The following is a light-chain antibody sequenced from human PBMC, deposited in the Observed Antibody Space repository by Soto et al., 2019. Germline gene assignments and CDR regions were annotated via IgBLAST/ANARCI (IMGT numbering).Light chain of an antibody. V-gene: IGKV1-39*01. CDR2: AAS. CDR3: QQSYSVPHT. J-gene: IGKJ2*01. CDR1: QNIFSY. Sequence: DIQMTQSPSSLSASVGDRDTITCRASQNIFSYLSWYQHKPGKAPELLIYAASSLQSGVPSRFSGSGSGTDFALTISSLQPEDFATFYCQQSYSVPHTFGQGTKLEI.